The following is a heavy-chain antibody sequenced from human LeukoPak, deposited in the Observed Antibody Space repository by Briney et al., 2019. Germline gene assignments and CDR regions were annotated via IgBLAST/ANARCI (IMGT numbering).Heavy chain of an antibody. Sequence: GGSLRLSCAVSGFTFSSFWMSWVRQAPGKGLEWVANIKQDGSEKYYVDSVKGRFTISRDNAKNSLFLQMNSLRAEDTAVYCCATGRQMGYWGQGTLVTVSS. J-gene: IGHJ4*02. CDR2: IKQDGSEK. CDR3: ATGRQMGY. D-gene: IGHD5-24*01. CDR1: GFTFSSFW. V-gene: IGHV3-7*03.